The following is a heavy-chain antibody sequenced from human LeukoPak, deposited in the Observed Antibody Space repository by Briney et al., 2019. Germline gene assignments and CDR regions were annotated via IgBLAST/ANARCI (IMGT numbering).Heavy chain of an antibody. CDR1: GGSFSGYY. CDR3: AXXXXRWLQFRDWYFDL. J-gene: IGHJ2*01. CDR2: INHSGST. D-gene: IGHD5-24*01. V-gene: IGHV4-34*01. Sequence: PSETLSLTRAVYGGSFSGYYWSWIRQPPGKGLEWIGEINHSGSTNYNPSLKSRVTISVDTSKNQFSLKLSSVTAADTAVYYCAXXXXRWLQFRDWYFDLWGRGTLVTVSS.